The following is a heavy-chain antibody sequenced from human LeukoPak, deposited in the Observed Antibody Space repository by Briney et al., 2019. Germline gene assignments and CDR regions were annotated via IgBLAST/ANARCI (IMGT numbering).Heavy chain of an antibody. V-gene: IGHV4-59*01. CDR3: AREVFSSSWVNWFDP. CDR1: GGSISSYY. D-gene: IGHD6-13*01. Sequence: SETLSLTCTVSGGSISSYYWSWIRQPPGKGLEWIGYIYYSGSTNYNPSLKSRVTISVDTSKNQFSLKLSSVTAADTAVYYCAREVFSSSWVNWFDPWGQGTLVTVSS. J-gene: IGHJ5*02. CDR2: IYYSGST.